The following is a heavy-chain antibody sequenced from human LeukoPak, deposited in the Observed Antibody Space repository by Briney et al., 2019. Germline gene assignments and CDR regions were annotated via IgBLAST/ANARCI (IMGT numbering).Heavy chain of an antibody. CDR2: FDPEDGET. Sequence: ASVKVSCKVSGYTLSELSMHWVRQAPGKGLEGMGGFDPEDGETIYAQKFQGRVTMTEDTSTDTAYMELRSLRSEDTAVYYCATEVYYDSSGTAGAFDIWGQGTMVTVSS. D-gene: IGHD3-22*01. J-gene: IGHJ3*02. CDR3: ATEVYYDSSGTAGAFDI. CDR1: GYTLSELS. V-gene: IGHV1-24*01.